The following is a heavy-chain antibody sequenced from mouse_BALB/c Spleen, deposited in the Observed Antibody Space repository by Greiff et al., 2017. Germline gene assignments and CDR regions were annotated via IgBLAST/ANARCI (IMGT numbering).Heavy chain of an antibody. CDR2: IDPANGNT. D-gene: IGHD2-2*01. CDR1: GFNIKDTY. J-gene: IGHJ2*01. Sequence: EVNVVESGAELVKPGASVKLSCTASGFNIKDTYMHWVKQRPEQGLEWIGRIDPANGNTKYDPKFQGKATITADTSSNTAYLQLSSLTSEDTAVYYCARGWLRQGGNFDYWGQGTTLTVSS. CDR3: ARGWLRQGGNFDY. V-gene: IGHV14-3*02.